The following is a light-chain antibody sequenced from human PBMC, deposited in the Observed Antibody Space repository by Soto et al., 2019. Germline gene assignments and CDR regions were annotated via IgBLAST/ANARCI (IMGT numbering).Light chain of an antibody. CDR1: QSVSSN. CDR3: QQYNNWPIT. CDR2: GAS. J-gene: IGKJ5*01. Sequence: EIVMTQSPATLSVSPGERATLSCRASQSVSSNLAWFQQKPGQAPRLLIYGASTRATGFPARFSGGGSGTEFTLTISSLQSEDFAVYYCQQYNNWPITFGQGTRLEIK. V-gene: IGKV3-15*01.